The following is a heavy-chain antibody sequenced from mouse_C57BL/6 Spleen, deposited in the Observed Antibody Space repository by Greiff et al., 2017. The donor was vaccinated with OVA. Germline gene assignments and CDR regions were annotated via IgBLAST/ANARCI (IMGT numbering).Heavy chain of an antibody. CDR1: GYSFTDYY. Sequence: VQLQQSGPELVKPGASVKLSCKASGYSFTDYYMNWVKQSHGKSLEWIGVINPNYGTTSYNQKFKGKATLTVDQSSSTAYMQLNSLTSEDSADYCCARDYGGSYWYFDDWGTGTTVTVSS. D-gene: IGHD1-1*02. CDR2: INPNYGTT. V-gene: IGHV1-39*01. J-gene: IGHJ1*03. CDR3: ARDYGGSYWYFDD.